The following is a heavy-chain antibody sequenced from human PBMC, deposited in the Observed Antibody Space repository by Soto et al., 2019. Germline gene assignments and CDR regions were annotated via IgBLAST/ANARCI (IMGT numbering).Heavy chain of an antibody. J-gene: IGHJ3*02. D-gene: IGHD7-27*01. CDR3: ARDHLGAYHAFDI. V-gene: IGHV4-30-2*01. CDR2: LYHSGST. Sequence: QLQLQESGSGLVKPSQTLSLTCAVSGGSISSGGYSWSWIRQPPGKGLEWIGYLYHSGSTYYNPSLKGRVTISVDRSKNQFSLKLSSVTAADTAVYYCARDHLGAYHAFDIWGQGTMVTVSS. CDR1: GGSISSGGYS.